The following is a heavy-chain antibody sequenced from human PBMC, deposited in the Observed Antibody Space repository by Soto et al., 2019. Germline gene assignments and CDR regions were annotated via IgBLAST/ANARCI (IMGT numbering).Heavy chain of an antibody. V-gene: IGHV3-30*03. CDR2: ISYDGSNK. CDR1: GFTFSSYG. Sequence: QVQLVESGGGVVQPGRSLRLSCAASGFTFSSYGMHWVRQAPGKGLEWVAVISYDGSNKYYADSVKGRFTISRDNSKNTLYLQMNSLRAEDTAVYYCAREQWLVPQSSSFDYWGQGTLVTVSS. D-gene: IGHD6-19*01. J-gene: IGHJ4*02. CDR3: AREQWLVPQSSSFDY.